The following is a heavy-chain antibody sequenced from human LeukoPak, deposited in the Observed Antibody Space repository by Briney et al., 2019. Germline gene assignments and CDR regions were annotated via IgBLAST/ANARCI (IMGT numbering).Heavy chain of an antibody. CDR2: ISYDGSNK. Sequence: PGRSLRLSCAASGFTFSSYGMHWVRQAPGKGLEWVAVISYDGSNKYYAGSVKGRFTISRDNSKNTLYLQMNSLRAEDTAVYYCAKDSPDCSGGSCYPGYFDYWGQGTLVTVSS. CDR3: AKDSPDCSGGSCYPGYFDY. CDR1: GFTFSSYG. J-gene: IGHJ4*02. V-gene: IGHV3-30*18. D-gene: IGHD2-15*01.